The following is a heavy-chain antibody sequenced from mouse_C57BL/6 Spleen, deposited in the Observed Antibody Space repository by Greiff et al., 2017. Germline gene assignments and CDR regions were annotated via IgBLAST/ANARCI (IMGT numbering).Heavy chain of an antibody. D-gene: IGHD1-1*01. CDR2: INPSSGYT. CDR3: ANYYYGSSPWFAY. CDR1: GYTFTSYW. Sequence: QVQLKESGAELAKPGASVKLSCKASGYTFTSYWMHWVKQRPGQGLEWIGYINPSSGYTKYNQKFKDKATLTADKSTSTAYMQLSSLTYEDSAVYYCANYYYGSSPWFAYWGQGTLVTVSA. V-gene: IGHV1-7*01. J-gene: IGHJ3*01.